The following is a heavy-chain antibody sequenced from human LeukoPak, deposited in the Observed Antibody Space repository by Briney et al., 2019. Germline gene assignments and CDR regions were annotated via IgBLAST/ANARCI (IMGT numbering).Heavy chain of an antibody. J-gene: IGHJ4*02. CDR2: IYYSGST. CDR1: GGSISSYY. Sequence: SETLSLTCTVSGGSISSYYWSWIRQPPGKGLEWIGYIYYSGSTNYNPSLKSRVTISVDTSKNQFSLKLSSVTAADTAVYYCARVLWFGESRGYYFDYWGQGTLVTVSS. CDR3: ARVLWFGESRGYYFDY. D-gene: IGHD3-10*01. V-gene: IGHV4-59*01.